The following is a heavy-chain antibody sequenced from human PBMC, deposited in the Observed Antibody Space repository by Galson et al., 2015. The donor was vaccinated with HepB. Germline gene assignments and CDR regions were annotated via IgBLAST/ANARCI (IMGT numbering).Heavy chain of an antibody. Sequence: TLSLTCTVSGDSISSGYYYWTWIRQPPGKGLEWIGYIYYSGSTYYSPSLKSRVTISVDTSKHQFSLKLRSVAAADTAVYYCARDTVVVVAAEGYYYGMDVWGQGTTVTVSS. CDR2: IYYSGST. V-gene: IGHV4-30-4*01. J-gene: IGHJ6*02. D-gene: IGHD2-15*01. CDR1: GDSISSGYYY. CDR3: ARDTVVVVAAEGYYYGMDV.